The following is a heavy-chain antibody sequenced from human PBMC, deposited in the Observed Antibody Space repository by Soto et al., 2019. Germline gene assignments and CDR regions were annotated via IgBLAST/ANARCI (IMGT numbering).Heavy chain of an antibody. D-gene: IGHD3-3*01. CDR1: GFTFSSYW. V-gene: IGHV3-74*01. Sequence: GGSLRLSCAASGFTFSSYWMHWVRQAPGKGLVWVSRINSDGSSTSYADSVKGRFTISRDNAKNTLYLQMNSLRAEDTAVYYCARALRSRFWSGYDAFDIWGQGTMVTVSS. J-gene: IGHJ3*02. CDR2: INSDGSST. CDR3: ARALRSRFWSGYDAFDI.